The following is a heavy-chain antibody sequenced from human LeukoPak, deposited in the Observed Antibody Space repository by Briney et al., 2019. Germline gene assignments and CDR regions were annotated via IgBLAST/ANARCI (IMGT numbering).Heavy chain of an antibody. V-gene: IGHV3-30-3*01. J-gene: IGHJ4*02. Sequence: GRSLRLSCAASGFTFSSYAMHWVRQAPGKGLEWVAVISYDGSNKYYADPVKGRFTISRDNSRNTLYLQMNSLRAEDTAVYYCASRYDSSGYYPLPLDYWGQGTLVTVSS. D-gene: IGHD3-22*01. CDR3: ASRYDSSGYYPLPLDY. CDR1: GFTFSSYA. CDR2: ISYDGSNK.